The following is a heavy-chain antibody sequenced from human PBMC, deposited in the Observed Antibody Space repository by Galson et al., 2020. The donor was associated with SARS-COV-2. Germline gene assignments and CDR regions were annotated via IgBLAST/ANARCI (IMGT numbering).Heavy chain of an antibody. J-gene: IGHJ4*02. CDR2: VNPNSGET. D-gene: IGHD3-9*01. Sequence: ASVKVSCKASGYTFTDYYIHWVRQAPGQGLEWMGWVNPNSGETNYAQQFQGRVTMTRETSISTAYMELSRLRSDDTAVYYCARDPDRPEFDLESWGQGTLVTVSS. V-gene: IGHV1-2*02. CDR3: ARDPDRPEFDLES. CDR1: GYTFTDYY.